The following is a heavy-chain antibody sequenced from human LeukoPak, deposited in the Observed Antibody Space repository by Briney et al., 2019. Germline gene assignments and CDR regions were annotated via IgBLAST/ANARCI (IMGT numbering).Heavy chain of an antibody. CDR3: ARDYTWDSSWGTY. J-gene: IGHJ4*02. V-gene: IGHV3-11*01. D-gene: IGHD6-13*01. Sequence: GGSLRLSCAASGFTFSDYYMSWIRQAPGKGLEWVSYISSSGSTIYYADSVKGRFTISRDNAKNSLYLQMNSLRAEGTAVYYCARDYTWDSSWGTYWGQGTLVTVSS. CDR1: GFTFSDYY. CDR2: ISSSGSTI.